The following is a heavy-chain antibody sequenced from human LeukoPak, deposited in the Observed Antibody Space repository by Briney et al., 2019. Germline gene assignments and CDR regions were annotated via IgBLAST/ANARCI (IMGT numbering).Heavy chain of an antibody. V-gene: IGHV4-34*01. CDR3: ARGPHYDYVWGSYRRDY. CDR2: INHSGST. J-gene: IGHJ4*02. CDR1: GGSFSGYY. Sequence: SETLSLTCAVYGGSFSGYYWGWIRQPPGKGLEWIGEINHSGSTNYNPSLKSRVTISVDTSKNQFSLKLSSVTAADTAVYYCARGPHYDYVWGSYRRDYWGQGTLVTVSS. D-gene: IGHD3-16*02.